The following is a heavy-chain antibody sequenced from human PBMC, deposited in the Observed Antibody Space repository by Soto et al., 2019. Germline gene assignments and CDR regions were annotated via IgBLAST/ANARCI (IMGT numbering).Heavy chain of an antibody. CDR2: IYYSGST. CDR3: ARADSYGLTDAFDI. CDR1: GGSISSYY. J-gene: IGHJ3*02. Sequence: SETLSLTCTVSGGSISSYYWSWIRQPPGKGLEWIGYIYYSGSTDYNHSLKSRVTISVDTSKNQFSLKLSSVTAADTAVYYCARADSYGLTDAFDIWGQGTMVTVSS. D-gene: IGHD5-18*01. V-gene: IGHV4-59*01.